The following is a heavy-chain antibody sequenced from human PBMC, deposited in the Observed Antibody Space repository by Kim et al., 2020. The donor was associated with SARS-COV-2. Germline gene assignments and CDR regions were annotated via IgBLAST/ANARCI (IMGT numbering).Heavy chain of an antibody. CDR1: GFTFDDYA. CDR3: AKDLSIAVAGWGGFDY. J-gene: IGHJ4*02. D-gene: IGHD6-19*01. V-gene: IGHV3-9*01. Sequence: GGSLRLSCAASGFTFDDYAMHWVRQAPGKGLEWVSGISWNSGSIGYADSVKGRFTISRDNAKNSLYLQMNSLRAEDTALYYCAKDLSIAVAGWGGFDYWGQGTLVTVSS. CDR2: ISWNSGSI.